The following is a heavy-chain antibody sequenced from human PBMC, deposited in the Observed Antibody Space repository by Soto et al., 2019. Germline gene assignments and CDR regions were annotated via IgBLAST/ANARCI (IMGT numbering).Heavy chain of an antibody. CDR3: AKDFYSTSYSTSSFSAFDF. CDR1: GFSFSTNA. Sequence: EVQLLESGGGLVQPGGSLRLSCAASGFSFSTNAMSWVRQAPGKGLEWVSGISASGGNTYYADSVKGRFTLSRDNSKNTLYLQMNSLRAGDTAVYYCAKDFYSTSYSTSSFSAFDFWGQGTVVTVSS. J-gene: IGHJ3*01. V-gene: IGHV3-23*01. CDR2: ISASGGNT. D-gene: IGHD6-6*01.